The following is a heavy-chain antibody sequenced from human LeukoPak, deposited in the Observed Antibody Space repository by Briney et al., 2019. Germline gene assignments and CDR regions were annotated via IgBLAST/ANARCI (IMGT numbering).Heavy chain of an antibody. J-gene: IGHJ4*02. CDR2: INPNSGGT. D-gene: IGHD3-10*01. CDR3: ERGGSSYRFGEYPYYFDY. V-gene: IGHV1-2*06. Sequence: ASVKVSCKASGYTFTGYYMHWVRQAPGQGLEWMGRINPNSGGTNYAQKFQGRVTMTRDTSISTAYMELSRLGSDDTAVYYCERGGSSYRFGEYPYYFDYWGQGTLVTVSS. CDR1: GYTFTGYY.